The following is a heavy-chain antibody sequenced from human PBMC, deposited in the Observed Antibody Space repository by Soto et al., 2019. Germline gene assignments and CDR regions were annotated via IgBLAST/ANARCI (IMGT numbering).Heavy chain of an antibody. J-gene: IGHJ6*03. D-gene: IGHD7-27*01. CDR2: INHSGST. Sequence: QVQLQQWGAGLLKPSETLSLTCAVYGGSFSGYYWSWIRQPPGKGLEWIGEINHSGSTNYNPSLKSRVTISVDTSKNQFSLKLSSVTAADTAVYYCPRGLSKWGFYYMDVWGKGTTVTVSS. CDR1: GGSFSGYY. V-gene: IGHV4-34*01. CDR3: PRGLSKWGFYYMDV.